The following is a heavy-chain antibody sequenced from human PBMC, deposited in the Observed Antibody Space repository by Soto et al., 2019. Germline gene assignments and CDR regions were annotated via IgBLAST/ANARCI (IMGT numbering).Heavy chain of an antibody. D-gene: IGHD3-10*01. J-gene: IGHJ6*02. V-gene: IGHV1-69*12. CDR2: IMPVFRTP. CDR3: ARDNYRPQLGGNYYYILDV. Sequence: QVQLEQSGAEVKKPGSSVKVSCKASGGTFRTAAISWVRQAPGQGLEWMGGIMPVFRTPDYAQKFQGRVTSTADESTNTAYMELSVLRSDGTAVYYCARDNYRPQLGGNYYYILDVWGQGTTITVSS. CDR1: GGTFRTAA.